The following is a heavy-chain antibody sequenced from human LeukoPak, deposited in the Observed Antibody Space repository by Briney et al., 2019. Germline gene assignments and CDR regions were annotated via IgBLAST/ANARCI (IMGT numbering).Heavy chain of an antibody. Sequence: GGSLRLSCAASGFTFSSYSMNWVRQAPGKGVEWVSSISSSSSYIYYAESVKGGFTISRENAKNSLYLQMTSLRAEDTAVYYCAQGGSRYDYWGQGTLVTVSS. V-gene: IGHV3-21*04. CDR2: ISSSSSYI. CDR1: GFTFSSYS. CDR3: AQGGSRYDY. D-gene: IGHD6-13*01. J-gene: IGHJ4*02.